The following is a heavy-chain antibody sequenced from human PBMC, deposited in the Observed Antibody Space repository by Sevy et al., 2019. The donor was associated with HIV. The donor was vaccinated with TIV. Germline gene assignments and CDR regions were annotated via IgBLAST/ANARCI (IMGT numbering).Heavy chain of an antibody. J-gene: IGHJ5*02. CDR1: GFTFSSYW. Sequence: GGSLRLSCAASGFTFSSYWMHWVRQAPGKGLVWVSRIKTDGSDTSYADSVKGRFTISRDNTKNTLYLQMNSLRAEDTGVYYCARRPTDQSGSYLFDPWGQGTLVTVSS. CDR2: IKTDGSDT. V-gene: IGHV3-74*01. CDR3: ARRPTDQSGSYLFDP. D-gene: IGHD1-26*01.